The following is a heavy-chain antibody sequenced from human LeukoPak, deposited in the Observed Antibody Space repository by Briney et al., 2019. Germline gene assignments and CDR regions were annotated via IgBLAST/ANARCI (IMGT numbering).Heavy chain of an antibody. J-gene: IGHJ4*02. CDR2: FSGSGGST. V-gene: IGHV3-23*01. Sequence: PGGSLRLSCAASGFTFSSHAMSWVRQAPGKGLEWVSSFSGSGGSTYYADSVKGRFTISRDNSKNTLYLQMNSLTDEDTAIYYCAKAPSPGGFDYWGQGTLVTVSS. CDR3: AKAPSPGGFDY. CDR1: GFTFSSHA. D-gene: IGHD2-2*01.